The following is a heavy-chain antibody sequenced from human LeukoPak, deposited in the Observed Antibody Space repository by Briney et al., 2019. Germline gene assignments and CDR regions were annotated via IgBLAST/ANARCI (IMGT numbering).Heavy chain of an antibody. J-gene: IGHJ4*02. V-gene: IGHV3-23*01. CDR2: ISRSGDKT. Sequence: GGSLRLSCAASGFTFSSYAMSWVRQAPGKGLEWVSGISRSGDKTYYADSVKGRFTLSRDNSKNTLYLQMNSLRAEDTAIYYCAKEWSGAWPFDYWGQGTLVTVSS. CDR1: GFTFSSYA. CDR3: AKEWSGAWPFDY. D-gene: IGHD3-3*01.